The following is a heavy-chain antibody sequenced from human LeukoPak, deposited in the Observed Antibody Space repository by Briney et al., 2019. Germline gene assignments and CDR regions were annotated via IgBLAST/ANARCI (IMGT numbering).Heavy chain of an antibody. CDR2: IYYSGST. V-gene: IGHV4-59*08. J-gene: IGHJ4*02. D-gene: IGHD4-17*01. CDR3: ARLKYGGYGLDY. Sequence: KSSETLSLTCTVSGGSISSYYWSWIRQPPGKGLEWIGYIYYSGSTNYNPSLKSRVTISVDTSKNQFSLKLSSVTAADTAVYYCARLKYGGYGLDYWGQGTLVTVSS. CDR1: GGSISSYY.